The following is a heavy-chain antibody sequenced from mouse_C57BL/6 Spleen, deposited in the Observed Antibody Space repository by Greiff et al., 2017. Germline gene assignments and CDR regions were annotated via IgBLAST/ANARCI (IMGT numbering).Heavy chain of an antibody. CDR3: ARLEY. V-gene: IGHV1-59*01. CDR2: IDPSDSYT. CDR1: GYTFTSYW. J-gene: IGHJ2*01. Sequence: QVQQQSGAELVRPGTSVKLSCKASGYTFTSYWLHWVKQRPGQGLEWIGVIDPSDSYTNYNQKFKGKATLTVDTSSSTDYMQLSSLTSEDSAVYYCARLEYWGQGTTLTVSS.